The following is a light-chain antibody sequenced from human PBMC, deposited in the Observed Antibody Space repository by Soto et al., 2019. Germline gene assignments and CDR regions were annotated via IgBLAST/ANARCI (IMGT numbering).Light chain of an antibody. V-gene: IGKV1-5*01. Sequence: DIQMTQSPSTLSASVGDRVTITCRASQSIDSWLAWYQQKPGKAPSLLIYDASSLESGVPSRFSGSGSGTEFTLTISSLQPDDFATYYCQQYYTYSWTFGQGTKVDIK. CDR1: QSIDSW. J-gene: IGKJ1*01. CDR3: QQYYTYSWT. CDR2: DAS.